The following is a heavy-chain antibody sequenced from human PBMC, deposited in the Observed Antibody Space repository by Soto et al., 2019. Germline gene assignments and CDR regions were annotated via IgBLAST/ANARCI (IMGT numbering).Heavy chain of an antibody. CDR2: IIPIFDTP. CDR1: GGTFRTDA. CDR3: AREMSTTLNDFVMDV. D-gene: IGHD1-1*01. Sequence: HVQLVQSGAVVKKSGSSVKVSCKTSGGTFRTDAISWVRQAPGQGLEWMGGIIPIFDTPNYAQKFQGRVTITADESTSTAYMDLSRLRPEDTAVYYCAREMSTTLNDFVMDVWGQGTTVTVSS. J-gene: IGHJ6*02. V-gene: IGHV1-69*01.